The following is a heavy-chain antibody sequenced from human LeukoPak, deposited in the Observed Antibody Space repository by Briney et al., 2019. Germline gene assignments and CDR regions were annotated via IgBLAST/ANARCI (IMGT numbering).Heavy chain of an antibody. CDR2: IYTSGST. Sequence: SSETLSLTCTVSGGSISSYYWSWIRQPPGKGLEWIGRIYTSGSTNYNPSLKSRVTVSVDTSKNQFSLKLSSVTAADTAVYFCARGRYYYGSATSTWGQGTLVTVS. CDR3: ARGRYYYGSATST. D-gene: IGHD3-10*01. J-gene: IGHJ5*02. CDR1: GGSISSYY. V-gene: IGHV4-4*07.